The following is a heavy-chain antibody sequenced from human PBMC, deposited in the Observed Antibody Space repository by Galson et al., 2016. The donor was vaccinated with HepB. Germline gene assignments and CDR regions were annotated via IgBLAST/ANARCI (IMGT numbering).Heavy chain of an antibody. D-gene: IGHD3-16*01. CDR1: GSTFSGFW. J-gene: IGHJ5*02. V-gene: IGHV3-74*01. CDR3: VREMGAHRVDP. Sequence: LRLSCAASGSTFSGFWMYWVRHAPGKGLLWVSRINRDGSITSYAEPVKGRFNISRDNAKNTLYLHMNSLRGDDTAVYYCVREMGAHRVDPWGQGTLVTVS. CDR2: INRDGSIT.